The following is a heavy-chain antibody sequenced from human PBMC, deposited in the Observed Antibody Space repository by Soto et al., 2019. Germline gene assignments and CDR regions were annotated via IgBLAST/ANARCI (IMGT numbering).Heavy chain of an antibody. Sequence: LRLSCAASGFTFSAYAMHWVRQAPGKGLEWLAMISYDGSNNYFADSVKGRFTISRDNSKNTLYLQMNSLRAEDTAVYYCARDSWGVDYWGQGTLVTVSS. CDR1: GFTFSAYA. D-gene: IGHD3-16*01. V-gene: IGHV3-30-3*01. J-gene: IGHJ4*02. CDR2: ISYDGSNN. CDR3: ARDSWGVDY.